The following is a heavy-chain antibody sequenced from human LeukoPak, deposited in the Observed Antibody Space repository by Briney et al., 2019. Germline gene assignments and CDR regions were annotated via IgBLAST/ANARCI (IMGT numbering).Heavy chain of an antibody. D-gene: IGHD3-9*01. CDR1: GFTFSDYY. V-gene: IGHV3-11*03. CDR2: ISSSGTYI. Sequence: GGSLRLSCATSGFTFSDYYMSWIRQAPGKGLEWVSYISSSGTYINSADSVKGRFTISRDYPKNPLYLQMRSLGAEDTAVYYCARQGGDILTGYLDYWGQGTLVTVSS. CDR3: ARQGGDILTGYLDY. J-gene: IGHJ4*02.